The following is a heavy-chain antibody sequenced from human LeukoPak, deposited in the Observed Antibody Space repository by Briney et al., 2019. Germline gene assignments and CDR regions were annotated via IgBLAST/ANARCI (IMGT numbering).Heavy chain of an antibody. V-gene: IGHV3-23*03. CDR2: VNSGSSST. CDR1: QFTFSNYD. CDR3: AKRGRGRYFDY. Sequence: RPGGSLRLSCAASQFTFSNYDMSWVRQAPGRGLEWVSVVNSGSSSTSYADSVKGRFTISRDNSKNTLYLQMNSLRAEDTAVYYCAKRGRGRYFDYWGQGTLVTVSS. J-gene: IGHJ4*02.